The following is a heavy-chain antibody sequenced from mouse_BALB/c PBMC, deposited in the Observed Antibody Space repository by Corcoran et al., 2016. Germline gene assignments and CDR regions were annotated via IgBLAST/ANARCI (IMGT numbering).Heavy chain of an antibody. V-gene: IGHV3-6*02. J-gene: IGHJ2*01. Sequence: DVQLQESGPGLVKPSQSLSLTCSVTGYSITSGYYWNWIRQFPGNKLEWMGYISYDGSNNYNPSLKNQISITRDTSKNQFFLKFNSVTTEDTATYYCATLLRPLDYWGQGTTLTVSS. CDR3: ATLLRPLDY. CDR2: ISYDGSN. CDR1: GYSITSGYY. D-gene: IGHD1-2*01.